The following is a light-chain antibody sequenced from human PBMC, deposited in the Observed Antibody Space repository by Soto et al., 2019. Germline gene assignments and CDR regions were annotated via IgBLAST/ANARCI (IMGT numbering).Light chain of an antibody. CDR3: NSYTRSTKYV. J-gene: IGLJ1*01. CDR1: SSDVGAYDY. CDR2: EVT. V-gene: IGLV2-14*01. Sequence: QSALTQPASVSGSPGQSTTVSSTGTSSDVGAYDYVSWYQHHPGKATKLIIYEVTNRPSGVSNRFSGSKSGNTASLTISGLQAEYEADYYCNSYTRSTKYVFGTGTKVTVL.